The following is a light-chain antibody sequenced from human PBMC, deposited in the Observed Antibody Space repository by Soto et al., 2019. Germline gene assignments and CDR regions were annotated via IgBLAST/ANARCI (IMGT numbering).Light chain of an antibody. CDR1: QSVSSSY. CDR3: QQYNNWPPWT. V-gene: IGKV3-20*01. CDR2: DAS. J-gene: IGKJ1*01. Sequence: TVLTQSPGTLSLSPGERATLSCRASQSVSSSYLAWYQQKVGRAPRLLIYDASTRATGIPDRFSGSGSGTDFTLTITRLEPEDFAVYYCQQYNNWPPWTFGQGTKVDI.